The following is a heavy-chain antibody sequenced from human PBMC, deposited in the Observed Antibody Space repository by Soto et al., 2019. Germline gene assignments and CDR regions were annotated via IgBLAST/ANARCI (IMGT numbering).Heavy chain of an antibody. CDR1: GFSFSSYA. Sequence: PVGSLRLSCSVFGFSFSSYAMHWVRQAPGKGLQYVSSISSSGVSTYYADSVKGRFTISRDNSKNTLYLQVSSLRVEDTAVYYCVKDRYVDYWGQGTLVTVSS. J-gene: IGHJ4*02. CDR2: ISSSGVST. V-gene: IGHV3-64D*06. CDR3: VKDRYVDY.